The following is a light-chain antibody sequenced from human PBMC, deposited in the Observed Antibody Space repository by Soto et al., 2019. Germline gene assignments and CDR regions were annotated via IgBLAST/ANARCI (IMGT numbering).Light chain of an antibody. CDR1: PAIFNY. CDR2: GAS. Sequence: DIQLTQSPIFLSASVGDRVTISCRASPAIFNYLAWYQQIPGKAPNLLIFGASTLQSGVPSRFSGSGSGTEFTLTISSLQPEDFATYYCQQLNSHPRTFGQGTKLEIK. CDR3: QQLNSHPRT. J-gene: IGKJ2*01. V-gene: IGKV1-9*01.